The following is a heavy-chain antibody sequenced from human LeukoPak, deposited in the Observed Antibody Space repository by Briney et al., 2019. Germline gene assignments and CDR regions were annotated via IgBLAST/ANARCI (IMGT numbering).Heavy chain of an antibody. Sequence: PGGSLRLSCAASGFILSPYLHWVRQAPGKGLEWVAVISFDGTIKYYGDSVNGRFTISRDNAKNTLYLQMNSLRAEDTAVYYCASPALNYYGSGKGGDAFDIWGQGTMVTVSS. V-gene: IGHV3-30-3*01. D-gene: IGHD3-10*01. CDR1: GFILSPY. CDR2: ISFDGTIK. J-gene: IGHJ3*02. CDR3: ASPALNYYGSGKGGDAFDI.